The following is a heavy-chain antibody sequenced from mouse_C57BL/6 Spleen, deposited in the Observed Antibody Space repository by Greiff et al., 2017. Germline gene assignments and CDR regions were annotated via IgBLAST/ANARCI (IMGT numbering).Heavy chain of an antibody. CDR2: IDPETGGT. D-gene: IGHD2-4*01. J-gene: IGHJ3*01. V-gene: IGHV1-15*01. CDR1: GYTFTDYE. Sequence: VQLQQSGAELVRPGASVTLSCKASGYTFTDYEMHWVKQTPVHGLEWIGAIDPETGGTAYNQKFKGKAILTADKSSSTAYMELRSLTSEDSAVYYCTREEDYDGVAYWGQGTLVTVSA. CDR3: TREEDYDGVAY.